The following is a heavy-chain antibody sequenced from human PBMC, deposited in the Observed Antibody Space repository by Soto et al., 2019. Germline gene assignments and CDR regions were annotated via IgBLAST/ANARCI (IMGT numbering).Heavy chain of an antibody. CDR1: GGSISSSSYY. CDR3: ARLDSSGYYPWFDP. D-gene: IGHD3-22*01. V-gene: IGHV4-39*01. Sequence: SEILSLTCTVSGGSISSSSYYWGWIRQPPGKGLEWIGSIYYSGSTYYNPSLKSRVTISVDTSKNQFSLKLSSVTAADTAVYYCARLDSSGYYPWFDPWGQGTLVTVSS. CDR2: IYYSGST. J-gene: IGHJ5*02.